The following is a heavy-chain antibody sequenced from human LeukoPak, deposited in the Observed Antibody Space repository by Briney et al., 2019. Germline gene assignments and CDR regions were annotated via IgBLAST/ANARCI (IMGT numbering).Heavy chain of an antibody. Sequence: ASVKVSCQASGYTFTSYDINWVRQATGQGLEWTGWMNPNSGNTGYAQKFQGRVTMTSNTSISTAYMELRSLRSEDTAVYYCARGFVRTTVYMDVWGKGTTVTISS. V-gene: IGHV1-8*01. CDR2: MNPNSGNT. CDR3: ARGFVRTTVYMDV. J-gene: IGHJ6*03. D-gene: IGHD3-10*02. CDR1: GYTFTSYD.